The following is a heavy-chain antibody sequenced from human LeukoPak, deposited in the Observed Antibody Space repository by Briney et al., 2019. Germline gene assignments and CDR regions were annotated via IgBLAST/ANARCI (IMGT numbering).Heavy chain of an antibody. Sequence: GGSLRLSCAASGFTFSSYAMSWVRQAPGKGLKWVSVISGSGGSPDYADSVKGRFSISRDNSKNTLYLHMNSLRAEDTAVYYCANPSLTSSWYPPFDSGGQGTLVTVSS. D-gene: IGHD6-13*01. J-gene: IGHJ4*02. CDR2: ISGSGGSP. CDR3: ANPSLTSSWYPPFDS. V-gene: IGHV3-23*01. CDR1: GFTFSSYA.